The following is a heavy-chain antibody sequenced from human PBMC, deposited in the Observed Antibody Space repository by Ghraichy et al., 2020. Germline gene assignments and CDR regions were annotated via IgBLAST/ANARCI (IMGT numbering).Heavy chain of an antibody. J-gene: IGHJ5*02. CDR3: ARAPPGDFWFDP. D-gene: IGHD2/OR15-2a*01. CDR2: INVDGSST. V-gene: IGHV3-74*03. Sequence: GESLRLPCAASGFTFSNYWLHWVRRPAGKGLAWVSRINVDGSSTTYADSVKGRFTISRDNAKNALYLQMNSLRAEDTAVYYCARAPPGDFWFDPWGQGTLVTVSS. CDR1: GFTFSNYW.